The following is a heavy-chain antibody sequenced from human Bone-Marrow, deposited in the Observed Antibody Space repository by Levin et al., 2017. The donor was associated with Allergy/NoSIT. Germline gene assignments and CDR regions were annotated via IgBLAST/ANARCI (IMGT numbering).Heavy chain of an antibody. CDR3: ARATPSGGNSYYYFCMDV. V-gene: IGHV4-59*01. CDR1: GGSITSYY. D-gene: IGHD2-8*02. CDR2: IYYSGST. Sequence: PSETLSLTCTVSGGSITSYYWTWIRQSPEKRLEWIGYIYYSGSTNYNPSLKTRVTMSVDTSKNLFSLNLRSVTAADSAVYYCARATPSGGNSYYYFCMDVWGRGATVTVSS. J-gene: IGHJ6*03.